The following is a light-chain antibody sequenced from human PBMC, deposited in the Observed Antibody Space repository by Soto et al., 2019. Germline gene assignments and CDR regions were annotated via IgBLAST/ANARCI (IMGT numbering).Light chain of an antibody. J-gene: IGLJ2*01. Sequence: QSALTQPPSASGSPGQSVTISCIGTSSDVGGYNYGSWYQQHPGKAPKLMIYEVSKRPSGVTDRFSGSKSGNTASLTVSGLQAEDEADYYCSSYAASNNLGVFGGGTKLTVL. CDR1: SSDVGGYNY. CDR2: EVS. V-gene: IGLV2-8*01. CDR3: SSYAASNNLGV.